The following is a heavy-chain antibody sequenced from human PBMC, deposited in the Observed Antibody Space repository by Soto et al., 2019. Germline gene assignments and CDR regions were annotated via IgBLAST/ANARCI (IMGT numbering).Heavy chain of an antibody. CDR1: GFTFSSYA. Sequence: PGGSLSLSCAASGFTFSSYAMSWVRQAPGKGLEWVAVISYNGSNKYYADSVKGRFTISRDNFKNTLYLQMNSLRAEDTAVYYCARAGPVTKYYGMDVWGQGTTVTVSS. CDR3: ARAGPVTKYYGMDV. J-gene: IGHJ6*02. V-gene: IGHV3-30-3*01. D-gene: IGHD4-17*01. CDR2: ISYNGSNK.